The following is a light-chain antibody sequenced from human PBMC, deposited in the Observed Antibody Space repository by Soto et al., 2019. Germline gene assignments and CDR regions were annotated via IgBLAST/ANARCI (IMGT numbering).Light chain of an antibody. Sequence: QSVLTQPPSASGTPGQRVTISCSGSSSNIGSYTVNWYQQLPGTAPKLLMYNNNQRPSGVPDRFSGSKSGTSASLAISGLQSEDEADYYCAAWDDSLNGVVFGGGTKLT. CDR1: SSNIGSYT. CDR2: NNN. J-gene: IGLJ2*01. CDR3: AAWDDSLNGVV. V-gene: IGLV1-44*01.